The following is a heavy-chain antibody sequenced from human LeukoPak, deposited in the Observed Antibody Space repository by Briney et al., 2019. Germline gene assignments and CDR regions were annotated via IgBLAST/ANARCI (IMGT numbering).Heavy chain of an antibody. J-gene: IGHJ4*02. CDR3: ARVDRGYSYGTIDY. V-gene: IGHV1-2*02. CDR1: GYTFTGYY. Sequence: VASVKVSCKASGYTFTGYYMHWVRQAPGQGLEWMGWINPNSGGTNYAQKFQGRVTMTRDTSISTAYMELSRLRSDDTAVYYCARVDRGYSYGTIDYWGQGTLVTVSS. D-gene: IGHD5-18*01. CDR2: INPNSGGT.